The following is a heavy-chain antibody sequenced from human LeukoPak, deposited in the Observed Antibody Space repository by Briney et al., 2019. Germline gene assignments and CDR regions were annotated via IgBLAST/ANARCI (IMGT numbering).Heavy chain of an antibody. J-gene: IGHJ4*02. CDR1: GGSFSGYY. CDR2: INHSGST. Sequence: RASETLSLTCAVYGGSFSGYYWSWIRQPPGKGLEWIGEINHSGSTNYNPSLKSRVTISVDTSKNQFSLKLSSVTAADTAVYYCARDQTRSWPYYFDYWGQGTLVTVSS. CDR3: ARDQTRSWPYYFDY. V-gene: IGHV4-34*01. D-gene: IGHD6-13*01.